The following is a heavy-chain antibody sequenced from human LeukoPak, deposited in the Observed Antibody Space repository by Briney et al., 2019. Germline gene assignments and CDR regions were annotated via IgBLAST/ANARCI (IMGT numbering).Heavy chain of an antibody. Sequence: GESLKISCKASGYNFTHHWVAWVRQRPGKGLEWMGIIWPDDSDTRYSPSFQGLVSISVDKSISTAHLQWRSLKASDTALYFCARHSDVPLDLWGQGTLVIVSS. J-gene: IGHJ5*02. CDR1: GYNFTHHW. CDR2: IWPDDSDT. D-gene: IGHD6-6*01. V-gene: IGHV5-51*01. CDR3: ARHSDVPLDL.